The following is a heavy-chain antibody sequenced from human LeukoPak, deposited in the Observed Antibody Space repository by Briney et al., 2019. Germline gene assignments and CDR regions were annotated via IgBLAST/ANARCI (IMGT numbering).Heavy chain of an antibody. CDR1: GGTFSSYA. CDR2: IIPIFGTA. Sequence: SVKVSCKASGGTFSSYAISWVRQAPGQGLEWMGGIIPIFGTANYAQKFQGRVTITADKSTSTAYMELSSLRSEDTAVYYCAKGGAMIVGLPFDYWGQGTLVTVYS. J-gene: IGHJ4*02. V-gene: IGHV1-69*06. D-gene: IGHD3-22*01. CDR3: AKGGAMIVGLPFDY.